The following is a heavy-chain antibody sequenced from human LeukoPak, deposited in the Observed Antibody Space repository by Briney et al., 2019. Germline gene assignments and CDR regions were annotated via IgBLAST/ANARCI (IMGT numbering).Heavy chain of an antibody. CDR3: ARDRSRFYY. CDR2: IKEDGNEK. J-gene: IGHJ4*02. D-gene: IGHD2-2*01. V-gene: IGHV3-7*01. CDR1: GLTFSNYW. Sequence: GGSLRLSCAASGLTFSNYWMSWVRQAPGKGLEWVANIKEDGNEKYYVDSVKGRFTISRDNAKKSLYLQMNSLRGEDTAVYYCARDRSRFYYWGQGTPVTVSS.